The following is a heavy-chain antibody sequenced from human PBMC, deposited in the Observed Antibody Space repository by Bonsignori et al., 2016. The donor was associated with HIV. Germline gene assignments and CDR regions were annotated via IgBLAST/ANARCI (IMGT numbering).Heavy chain of an antibody. CDR3: ARGPQLGYCTNGVCSPAGPPFDY. Sequence: RQAPGKGLEWIGEINHSGSTNYNPSLKSRVTISVDTSKNQFSLKLSSVTAADTAVYYCARGPQLGYCTNGVCSPAGPPFDYWGQGTLVTVSS. CDR2: INHSGST. J-gene: IGHJ4*02. V-gene: IGHV4-34*01. D-gene: IGHD2-8*01.